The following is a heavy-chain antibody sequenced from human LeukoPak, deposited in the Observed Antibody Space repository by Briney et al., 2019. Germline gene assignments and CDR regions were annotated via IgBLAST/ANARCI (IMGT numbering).Heavy chain of an antibody. J-gene: IGHJ6*04. D-gene: IGHD2-2*01. CDR3: ARSSLYCSSTSCYGYYGMDV. CDR1: GFTVSSNY. Sequence: GGSLRLSCAASGFTVSSNYMSWVRQAPGKGLEWVSVIYSGGSTYYADSVKGRFTISGDNSKNTLYLQMNSLRAEDTAVYYCARSSLYCSSTSCYGYYGMDVWGKGTTVTVSS. CDR2: IYSGGST. V-gene: IGHV3-53*01.